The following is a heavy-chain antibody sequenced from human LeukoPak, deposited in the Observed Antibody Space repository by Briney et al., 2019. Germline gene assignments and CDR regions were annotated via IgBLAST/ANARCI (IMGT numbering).Heavy chain of an antibody. CDR1: GVTLIGYH. CDR3: AVSDLMWGLDS. J-gene: IGHJ4*02. CDR2: IDRISGAS. V-gene: IGHV1-2*02. D-gene: IGHD2-21*01. Sequence: ASVKVSCKAFGVTLIGYHMHWVRQAPGRRPEWMGWIDRISGASSSAQKFQGRVTMTRDTSMSTFYMDMSGLTSEDTAFYSWAVSDLMWGLDSWGVGTQVTVSS.